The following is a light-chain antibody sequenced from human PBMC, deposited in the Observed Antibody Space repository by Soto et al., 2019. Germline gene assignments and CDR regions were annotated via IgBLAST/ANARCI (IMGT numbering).Light chain of an antibody. Sequence: IVLTQSPDTLSLSPGERATLSCRASQSVSSNYLAWYQQKLGQAPRLLMYDASRRATGIQDRFSGSGSGTDFTLTISRLEPEDFVVDDCQQYGRSPTFGQGTKVDIK. J-gene: IGKJ1*01. CDR1: QSVSSNY. V-gene: IGKV3-20*01. CDR2: DAS. CDR3: QQYGRSPT.